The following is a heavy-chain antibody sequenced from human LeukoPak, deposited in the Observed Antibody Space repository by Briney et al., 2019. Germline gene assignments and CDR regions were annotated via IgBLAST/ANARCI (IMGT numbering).Heavy chain of an antibody. CDR3: AKRDNSGWYYLGV. CDR1: GFTFSSYG. V-gene: IGHV3-30*18. CDR2: ISYDGRNE. Sequence: PGGSLRLSCAASGFTFSSYGMHWVRQAPGKGLEWVAVISYDGRNEYYADSVKGRFTISRDNSNNTMYLQMNSLRAEDTAMYYCAKRDNSGWYYLGVWGQGTTVTVSS. J-gene: IGHJ6*02. D-gene: IGHD6-19*01.